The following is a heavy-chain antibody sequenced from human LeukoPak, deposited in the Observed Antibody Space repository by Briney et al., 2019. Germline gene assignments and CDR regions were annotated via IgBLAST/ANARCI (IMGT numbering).Heavy chain of an antibody. CDR2: IKQDGSEK. J-gene: IGHJ4*02. CDR1: GFTSSNYW. V-gene: IGHV3-7*01. Sequence: PGGSLRISCAASGFTSSNYWMSWVRQAPGKGLEWVANIKQDGSEKYYVDSVKGRFTISRDNAKNSLYLQMNSLRAGDTAVYYCARDRGSSGWYEFDHWGQGTLVTVSS. CDR3: ARDRGSSGWYEFDH. D-gene: IGHD6-19*01.